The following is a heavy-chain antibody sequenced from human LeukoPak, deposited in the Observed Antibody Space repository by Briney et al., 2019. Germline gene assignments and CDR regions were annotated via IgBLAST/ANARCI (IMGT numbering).Heavy chain of an antibody. D-gene: IGHD3-10*01. Sequence: ASVTVSCKASGYTFTSYYMHWVRQAPGQGLEWMGIINPSGGSTSYAQKFQGRATMTRDMSTSTVYMELSSLRSEDTAVYYCARDSLPYYGSGSYQGNLRYYFDYWGQGTLVTVSS. V-gene: IGHV1-46*01. J-gene: IGHJ4*02. CDR2: INPSGGST. CDR3: ARDSLPYYGSGSYQGNLRYYFDY. CDR1: GYTFTSYY.